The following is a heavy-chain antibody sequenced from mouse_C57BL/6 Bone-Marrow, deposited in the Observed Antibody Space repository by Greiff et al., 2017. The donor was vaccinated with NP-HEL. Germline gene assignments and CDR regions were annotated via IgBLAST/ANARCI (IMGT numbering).Heavy chain of an antibody. V-gene: IGHV1-82*01. J-gene: IGHJ4*01. CDR2: LYPGDGDT. Sequence: VQLQQSGPELVKPGASVKISCKASGYAFSSSWMNWVKQRPGKGLAWIGRLYPGDGDTNYNGKFKGKATLTADKSSSTAYMQLSSLTSEDSAVYFCARRGTTVPYYAMDYWGQGTSVTVSS. CDR1: GYAFSSSW. D-gene: IGHD1-1*01. CDR3: ARRGTTVPYYAMDY.